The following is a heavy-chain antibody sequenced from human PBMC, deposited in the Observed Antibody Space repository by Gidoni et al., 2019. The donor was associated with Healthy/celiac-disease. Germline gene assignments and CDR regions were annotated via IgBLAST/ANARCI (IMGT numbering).Heavy chain of an antibody. V-gene: IGHV3-48*03. CDR3: ASTDIVVVPAARSNYYYYGMDV. J-gene: IGHJ6*02. CDR2: ISSSGSTI. CDR1: GFPFGSSE. Sequence: EVQLVESGGGLVQPGGSLRLSCAASGFPFGSSEMNWVRQAPGKGLEWVSYISSSGSTIYYADSVKGRFTISRDNAKNSLYLQMNSLRAEDTAVYYCASTDIVVVPAARSNYYYYGMDVWGQGTTVTVSS. D-gene: IGHD2-2*01.